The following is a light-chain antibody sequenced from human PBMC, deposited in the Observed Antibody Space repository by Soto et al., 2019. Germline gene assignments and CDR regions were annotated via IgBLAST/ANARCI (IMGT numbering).Light chain of an antibody. J-gene: IGKJ4*01. Sequence: EIVMTQSPATLSVSPGERATLSCRASQSVSSNLAWYQQMPGQPPRLLIYGASTRATAIPARFSGSGSGTEFTLTISGLQSEDFAVYYCQQYASSITFGGGTKVEFK. CDR1: QSVSSN. CDR3: QQYASSIT. CDR2: GAS. V-gene: IGKV3-15*01.